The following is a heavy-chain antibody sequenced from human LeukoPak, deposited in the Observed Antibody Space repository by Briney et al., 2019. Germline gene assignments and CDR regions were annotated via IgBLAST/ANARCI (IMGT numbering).Heavy chain of an antibody. Sequence: GASAKVSCKASGYTFTGYYMHWVRQAPGQGLEWMGWINPNSGGTNYAQKFQGRVTMTTDTSTSTAYMELRSLRSDDTAVYYCARDLTHRRNYDNSGYQIVPAFWGQGTLVTVSS. J-gene: IGHJ4*02. D-gene: IGHD3-22*01. CDR1: GYTFTGYY. CDR2: INPNSGGT. CDR3: ARDLTHRRNYDNSGYQIVPAF. V-gene: IGHV1-2*02.